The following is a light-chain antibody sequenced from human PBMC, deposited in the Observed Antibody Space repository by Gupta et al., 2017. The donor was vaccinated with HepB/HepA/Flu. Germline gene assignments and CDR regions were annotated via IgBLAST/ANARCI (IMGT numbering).Light chain of an antibody. V-gene: IGKV3-20*01. J-gene: IGKJ2*01. CDR3: QQYAYSPGFT. CDR1: QSVTSSY. Sequence: PVERATLSCRARQSVTSSYLAWYKQKPGQAPRLLIYAASSRDTGLPDRFNGSGYGKDFSLTISGLEPEDSAVYYCQQYAYSPGFTFGQGTKLEMK. CDR2: AAS.